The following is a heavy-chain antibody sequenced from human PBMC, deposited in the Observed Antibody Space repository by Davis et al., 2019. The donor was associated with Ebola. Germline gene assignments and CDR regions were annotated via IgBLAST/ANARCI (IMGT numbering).Heavy chain of an antibody. J-gene: IGHJ4*02. CDR1: GYTFTSYG. D-gene: IGHD3-3*01. CDR2: ISAYNGNT. CDR3: ARDYLRFLEWLPDYFDY. Sequence: ASVKVSCKASGYTFTSYGISWVRQAPGQGLEWMGWISAYNGNTNYAQKLQGRVTMTTDTSTSTAYMELRSRRSDDTAVYYCARDYLRFLEWLPDYFDYWGQGTLVTVSS. V-gene: IGHV1-18*01.